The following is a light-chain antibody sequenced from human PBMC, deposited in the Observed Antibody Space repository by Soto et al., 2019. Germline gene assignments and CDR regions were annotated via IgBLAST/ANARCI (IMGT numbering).Light chain of an antibody. Sequence: DIQMTQSPSTLSASLGDRVTITCRASQSISDWLAWFQLKPGKAPKLLIYDASSLESGVPSRLSGSGSGTEFTPTISSLQPDDFATYYCQQYNNYSTFGQGTRLEIK. V-gene: IGKV1-5*01. CDR3: QQYNNYST. J-gene: IGKJ5*01. CDR1: QSISDW. CDR2: DAS.